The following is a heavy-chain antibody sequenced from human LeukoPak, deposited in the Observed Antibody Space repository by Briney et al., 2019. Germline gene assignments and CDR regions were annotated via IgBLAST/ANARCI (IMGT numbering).Heavy chain of an antibody. D-gene: IGHD3-10*01. CDR1: GGSFSGYY. V-gene: IGHV4-34*01. CDR2: INHSGST. J-gene: IGHJ4*02. Sequence: ETLSLTCAVXGGSFSGYYWSWIRQPPGKGLEWIGEINHSGSTNYNPSLKSRVTISVDTSKNQFSLKLSSVTAADTAVYYCARQPTYYYGSGSYFGYWGQGTLVTVSS. CDR3: ARQPTYYYGSGSYFGY.